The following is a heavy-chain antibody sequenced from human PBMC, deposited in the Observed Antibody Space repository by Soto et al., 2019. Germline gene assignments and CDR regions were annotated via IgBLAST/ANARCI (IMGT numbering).Heavy chain of an antibody. Sequence: EVQLVESGGGLVQPGRSLSLSCIASGFNFNDHGMHWVRQAPGKGLEWVSGITWNSDGMGYADSEKGRFTISRDNAKNSLYLQMNSLRVEDTALSYCAKEDSGFSGYMDVWGKGTTVTVSS. J-gene: IGHJ6*03. CDR1: GFNFNDHG. D-gene: IGHD3-10*01. CDR2: ITWNSDGM. CDR3: AKEDSGFSGYMDV. V-gene: IGHV3-9*01.